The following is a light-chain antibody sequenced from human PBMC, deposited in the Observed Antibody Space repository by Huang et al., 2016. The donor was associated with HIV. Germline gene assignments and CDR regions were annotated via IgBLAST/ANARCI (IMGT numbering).Light chain of an antibody. Sequence: EIVLTQSPATLSLSPGERATLSCRASQSVSSHLAWYQQKPGQAPRLLIYDASNRATGITARFSGSGSGTDFTLTISSLEPEDFAVYYCQQRSNWPRITFGPGTKVDIK. CDR2: DAS. J-gene: IGKJ3*01. V-gene: IGKV3-11*01. CDR1: QSVSSH. CDR3: QQRSNWPRIT.